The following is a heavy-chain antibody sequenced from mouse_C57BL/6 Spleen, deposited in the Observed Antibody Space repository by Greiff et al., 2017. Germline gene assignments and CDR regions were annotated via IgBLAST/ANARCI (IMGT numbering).Heavy chain of an antibody. Sequence: QVQLQQPGAELVMPGASVKLSCKASGYTFTSYWMHWVKQRPGQGLEWIGEIDPSDSYTNYNQKFKGKSTLTVDKSSSTAYMQLSSLTSEDSAVYYCARSHYGFPDYWGQGTTLTVSS. CDR1: GYTFTSYW. CDR3: ARSHYGFPDY. D-gene: IGHD1-1*01. J-gene: IGHJ2*01. CDR2: IDPSDSYT. V-gene: IGHV1-69*01.